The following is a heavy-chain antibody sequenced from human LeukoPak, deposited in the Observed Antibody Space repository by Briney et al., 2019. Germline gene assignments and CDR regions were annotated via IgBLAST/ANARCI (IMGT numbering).Heavy chain of an antibody. D-gene: IGHD2-15*01. J-gene: IGHJ4*02. Sequence: GGSLRLSCAASAFTFSSYWMSWVGQAPGKGLEWVANIKQDGSEKYYVDSVKGRFTISRDNAKNSLYLQMNSLRAEDTAVYYCAREGLRGVHWGQGTLVTVSS. CDR1: AFTFSSYW. CDR2: IKQDGSEK. V-gene: IGHV3-7*03. CDR3: AREGLRGVH.